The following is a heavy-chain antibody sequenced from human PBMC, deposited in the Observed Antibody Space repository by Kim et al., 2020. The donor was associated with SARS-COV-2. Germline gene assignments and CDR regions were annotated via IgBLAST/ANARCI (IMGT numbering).Heavy chain of an antibody. D-gene: IGHD2-15*01. CDR1: GFTFSSYG. V-gene: IGHV3-30*18. J-gene: IGHJ4*02. CDR2: ISYDGSNK. Sequence: GGSLRLSCAASGFTFSSYGMHWVRQAPGKGLELVAVISYDGSNKYYADSVKGRFTISRDNSKNTLYLQMNSLRAEDTAVYYCAKAYVVVVAATPERGADYWGQGTLVTVSS. CDR3: AKAYVVVVAATPERGADY.